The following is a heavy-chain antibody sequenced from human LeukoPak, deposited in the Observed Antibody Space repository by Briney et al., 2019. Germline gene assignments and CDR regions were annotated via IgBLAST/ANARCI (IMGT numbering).Heavy chain of an antibody. Sequence: ASVKLSCKASGYTFTSYDINWVRQATGQGLEWMGWMNPNSGNTGYAQKFQGRVTMTRNTSISTAYMELSSLRSEDTAVYYCARVEYSSGWTYYFDYWGQGTLVTVSS. D-gene: IGHD6-19*01. CDR2: MNPNSGNT. CDR3: ARVEYSSGWTYYFDY. J-gene: IGHJ4*02. V-gene: IGHV1-8*01. CDR1: GYTFTSYD.